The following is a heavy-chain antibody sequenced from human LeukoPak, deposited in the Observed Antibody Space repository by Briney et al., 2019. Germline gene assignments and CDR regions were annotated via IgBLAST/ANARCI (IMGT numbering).Heavy chain of an antibody. CDR2: INHSGST. CDR3: AREPWLVRYYFDY. CDR1: GGSFSGYY. J-gene: IGHJ4*02. Sequence: PSETLSLTCAVYGGSFSGYYWSWIRQPPGKGLEWIGEINHSGSTNYNPSLKSRVTISVDTSKNQFSLKLSSVTAADTAVYYCAREPWLVRYYFDYWGQGTLVTVSS. V-gene: IGHV4-34*01. D-gene: IGHD6-19*01.